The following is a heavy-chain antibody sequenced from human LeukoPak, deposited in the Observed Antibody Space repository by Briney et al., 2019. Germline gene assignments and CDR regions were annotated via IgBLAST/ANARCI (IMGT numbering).Heavy chain of an antibody. J-gene: IGHJ6*02. CDR3: VRGKRSTIWYFDDCTDV. V-gene: IGHV4-59*01. D-gene: IGHD1-26*01. CDR1: GGSISTYY. Sequence: PSETLSLTCTVSGGSISTYYWSLIRQPPGKGLEWIGYMYYSGSTNYNPSLKSRVTISVDTSKNQFSLKLSSVTAADTAVYYCVRGKRSTIWYFDDCTDVWGQGTTVTVSS. CDR2: MYYSGST.